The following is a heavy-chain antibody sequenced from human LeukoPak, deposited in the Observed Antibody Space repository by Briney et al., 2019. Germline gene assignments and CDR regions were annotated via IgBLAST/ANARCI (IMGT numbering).Heavy chain of an antibody. CDR2: ISASGGGT. Sequence: GGSLRLSCAASGFTFNKYAMSWVRQAPGKGLEWVSGISASGGGTHYADSVKGRFTISRDNSKNTLYLQMNSLRAEDTAVYYCARGSLFDYWGQGTLVTVSS. CDR3: ARGSLFDY. CDR1: GFTFNKYA. V-gene: IGHV3-23*01. J-gene: IGHJ4*02.